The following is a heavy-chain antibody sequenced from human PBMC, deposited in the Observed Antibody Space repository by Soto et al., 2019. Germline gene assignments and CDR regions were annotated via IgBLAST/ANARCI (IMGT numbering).Heavy chain of an antibody. CDR1: RFTFDNYV. CDR3: TKGCLDY. D-gene: IGHD2-8*01. Sequence: EVYLLDSGGGLVQPGGSLRVSCVASRFTFDNYVMSWVRQAPGKGLEWVSSISDSGGSTYYADSVKGRFTISRDNSKNALHLQMNSLRAEDTAVYYCTKGCLDYWGQGTLVTVSS. J-gene: IGHJ4*02. V-gene: IGHV3-23*01. CDR2: ISDSGGST.